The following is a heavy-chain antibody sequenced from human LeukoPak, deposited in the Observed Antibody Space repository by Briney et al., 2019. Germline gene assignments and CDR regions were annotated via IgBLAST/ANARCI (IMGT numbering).Heavy chain of an antibody. CDR1: GYSISSGYY. V-gene: IGHV4-38-2*02. CDR2: IYHSGST. J-gene: IGHJ4*02. CDR3: ARAQTGTRGFIDY. D-gene: IGHD1-7*01. Sequence: PSETLSLTCTVSGYSISSGYYWGWIRQPPGKGLEWIGSIYHSGSTYYNPSLKSRVTIPVDTSKNQFSPKLSSVTAADTAVYYCARAQTGTRGFIDYWGQGTLVTVSS.